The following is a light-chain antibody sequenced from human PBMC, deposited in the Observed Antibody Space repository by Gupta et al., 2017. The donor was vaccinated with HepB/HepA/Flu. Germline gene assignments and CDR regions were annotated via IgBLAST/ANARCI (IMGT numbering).Light chain of an antibody. J-gene: IGKJ1*01. Sequence: DIQMTQSPSSLSASEGDRVTITCRASQTISTYLNWYQQKPGKAPKLLIYAASSLQSGVPSRFSGSGYGTDSTLTISSLQSEDFATYYCQQTYSSPHTFGQGTKVEIK. CDR1: QTISTY. CDR2: AAS. V-gene: IGKV1-39*01. CDR3: QQTYSSPHT.